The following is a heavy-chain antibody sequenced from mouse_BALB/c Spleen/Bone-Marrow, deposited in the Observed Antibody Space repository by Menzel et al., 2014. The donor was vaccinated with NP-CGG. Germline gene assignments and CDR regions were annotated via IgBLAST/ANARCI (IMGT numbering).Heavy chain of an antibody. D-gene: IGHD3-2*01. J-gene: IGHJ4*01. Sequence: QVQLQQSGPELVSPGVSVKISCKASGYTFTDYAIHWVKQSHSKRLEWIGIISTYSGNTNYNQKFKGKATMTVDKSPSTAYMELARLTSEDSAIYYCARDISGYVRAMDYWGQGTSVTVSS. CDR3: ARDISGYVRAMDY. V-gene: IGHV1-67*01. CDR1: GYTFTDYA. CDR2: ISTYSGNT.